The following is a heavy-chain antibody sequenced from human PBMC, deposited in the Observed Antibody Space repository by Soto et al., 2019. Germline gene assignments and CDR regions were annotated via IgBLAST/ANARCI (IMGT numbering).Heavy chain of an antibody. Sequence: PSETLSLTCAVYGGSFSGYYWSWIRQPPGKGLEWIGEINHSGSTNYNPSLKSRVTISIDTSKNQFSLKQSSVTAADTAVYYCARSGPFPATWFDYWGQGTLVTVSS. CDR1: GGSFSGYY. V-gene: IGHV4-34*01. CDR3: ARSGPFPATWFDY. CDR2: INHSGST. D-gene: IGHD2-15*01. J-gene: IGHJ4*02.